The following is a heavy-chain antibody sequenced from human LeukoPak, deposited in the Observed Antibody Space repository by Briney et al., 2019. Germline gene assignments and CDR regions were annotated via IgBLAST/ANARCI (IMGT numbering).Heavy chain of an antibody. J-gene: IGHJ6*02. CDR1: GGSFSGYY. V-gene: IGHV4-34*01. Sequence: SETLSLTCAVYGGSFSGYYWSWIRQPPGKGLEWIGEINHSGSTNYNPSLKSRVTISVDTSKNQFSLKLSSVTAADTAVYYCGLYSSSQTGMDVWGQGTAVTVSS. CDR3: GLYSSSQTGMDV. D-gene: IGHD6-13*01. CDR2: INHSGST.